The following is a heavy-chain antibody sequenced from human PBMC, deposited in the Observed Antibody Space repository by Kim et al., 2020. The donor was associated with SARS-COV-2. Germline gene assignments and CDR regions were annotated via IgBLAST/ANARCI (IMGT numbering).Heavy chain of an antibody. Sequence: GGSLRLSCAASGFTFDDYGMSWVRQAPGKGLEWVSGINWNGGSTGYADSVKGRFTISRDNAKNSLYLQMNSLRAEDTALYYCAREALGSSWYYYYYYYMDVWGKGTTVTVSS. CDR2: INWNGGST. D-gene: IGHD6-13*01. J-gene: IGHJ6*03. CDR3: AREALGSSWYYYYYYYMDV. V-gene: IGHV3-20*04. CDR1: GFTFDDYG.